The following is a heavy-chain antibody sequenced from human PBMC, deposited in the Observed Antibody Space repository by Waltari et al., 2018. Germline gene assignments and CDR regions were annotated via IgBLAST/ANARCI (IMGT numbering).Heavy chain of an antibody. CDR2: IFHGDSNI. D-gene: IGHD1-1*01. V-gene: IGHV5-51*01. Sequence: EEQREKEGEEGKKRGEEGKRRGKEEGKRGKNEGSGWGREMPGKGREWMGIIFHGDSNIRSSPSFQGQVTISADKSISTAYLQWNSLKASDPAMYYCARGTSTTPWFDPWGQGTLVTVSS. CDR1: GKRGKNEG. J-gene: IGHJ5*02. CDR3: ARGTSTTPWFDP.